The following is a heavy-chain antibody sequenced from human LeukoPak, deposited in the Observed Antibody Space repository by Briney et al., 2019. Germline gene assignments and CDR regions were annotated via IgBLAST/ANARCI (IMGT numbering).Heavy chain of an antibody. V-gene: IGHV4-39*01. Sequence: SETLSLTCTVSGGSISSSSYYWGWIRQPPGKGLEWIGSIYYSGSTYYNPSLKSRVTISVDTPKNQFSLKLSSVTAADTAVYYCAKRVVVGSTPPKGWFDPWGQGTLVTVSS. CDR3: AKRVVVGSTPPKGWFDP. D-gene: IGHD2-15*01. CDR2: IYYSGST. J-gene: IGHJ5*02. CDR1: GGSISSSSYY.